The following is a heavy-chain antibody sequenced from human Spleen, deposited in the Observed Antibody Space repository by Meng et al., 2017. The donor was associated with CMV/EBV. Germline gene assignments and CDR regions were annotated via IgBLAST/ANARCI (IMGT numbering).Heavy chain of an antibody. D-gene: IGHD2-2*01. Sequence: GESLKISCAASGFTFSSYWIHWVRQAPGKGLVWVSRINSDGSSTSYADSVKGRFTISRDNAKNTLYPQMNSLRAEDTAVYYCALGRYCSGTSCYRVGYWGQGTLVTVSS. CDR3: ALGRYCSGTSCYRVGY. V-gene: IGHV3-74*01. CDR1: GFTFSSYW. CDR2: INSDGSST. J-gene: IGHJ4*02.